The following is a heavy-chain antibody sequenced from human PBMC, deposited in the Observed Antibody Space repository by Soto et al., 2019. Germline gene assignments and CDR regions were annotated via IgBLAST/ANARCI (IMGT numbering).Heavy chain of an antibody. Sequence: QVQLVESGGGLVKPGGSLRLSCAASGFTFSDYYMSWIRQAPGKGLEWVSYISSRSSTIFYADSVKGRFTISRDNVKNSPYRQMNCLIGEETAVSYCARRTKGAFLVYGAPGILGTVS. J-gene: IGHJ4*02. V-gene: IGHV3-11*01. D-gene: IGHD3-3*01. CDR3: ARRTKGAFLVY. CDR1: GFTFSDYY. CDR2: ISSRSSTI.